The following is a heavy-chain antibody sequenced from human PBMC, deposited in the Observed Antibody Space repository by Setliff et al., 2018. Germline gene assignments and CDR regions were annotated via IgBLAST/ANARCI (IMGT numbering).Heavy chain of an antibody. D-gene: IGHD6-13*01. CDR1: GGTFSGYA. CDR2: IIPIFGTA. CDR3: ARVQQLGTFDY. Sequence: SVKVSCKASGGTFSGYAISWVRQAPGQGLEWMGGIIPIFGTANYAQKFQGRVTITADESTSTAYTELSSLRSEDTAVYYCARVQQLGTFDYWGQGTLVTVSS. J-gene: IGHJ4*02. V-gene: IGHV1-69*13.